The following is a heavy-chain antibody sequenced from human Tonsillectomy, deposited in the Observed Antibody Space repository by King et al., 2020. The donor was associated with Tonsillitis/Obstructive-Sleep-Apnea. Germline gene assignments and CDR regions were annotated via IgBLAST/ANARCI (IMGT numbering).Heavy chain of an antibody. Sequence: VQLVESGGGVVQPGRSLRLSCAASGFTFSNFGMHWVRQAPGKGLEGVAFIWNDGSHKYYADSVKGRFTISRDNSKNTLYLQMNSLRAEDTAVYFCARKTGYNLGAFDIWGQGTMVTVSS. CDR3: ARKTGYNLGAFDI. D-gene: IGHD5-24*01. J-gene: IGHJ3*02. V-gene: IGHV3-33*01. CDR2: IWNDGSHK. CDR1: GFTFSNFG.